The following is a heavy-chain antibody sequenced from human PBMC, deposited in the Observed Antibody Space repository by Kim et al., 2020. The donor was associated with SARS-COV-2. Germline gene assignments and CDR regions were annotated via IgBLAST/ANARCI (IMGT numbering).Heavy chain of an antibody. CDR1: GFTFSDYY. Sequence: GGSLRLSCAASGFTFSDYYMSWIRQAPGKGLEWVSYISSSGTTIYYADSVKGRFTISRDNAKNSLYLQMNSLRAEDTAVYYCARDNLAAAMLDYWGQGTLVTVSS. V-gene: IGHV3-11*04. D-gene: IGHD2-2*01. J-gene: IGHJ4*02. CDR2: ISSSGTTI. CDR3: ARDNLAAAMLDY.